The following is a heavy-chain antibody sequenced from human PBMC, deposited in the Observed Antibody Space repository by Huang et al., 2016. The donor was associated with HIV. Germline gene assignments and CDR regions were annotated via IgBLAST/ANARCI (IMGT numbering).Heavy chain of an antibody. Sequence: QVQLLQSGAEVKKPGSSVKVSCKASGGPFRSYSIAWVRQAPGKGLEWRESLMPVFDSPNYAQKLQGRVRVTADESTSTVYMELRDLRPDDTAVYFCARGSLEYSVSSSLDYWGQGTHVTVSS. CDR3: ARGSLEYSVSSSLDY. V-gene: IGHV1-69*13. J-gene: IGHJ4*02. D-gene: IGHD4-4*01. CDR1: GGPFRSYS. CDR2: LMPVFDSP.